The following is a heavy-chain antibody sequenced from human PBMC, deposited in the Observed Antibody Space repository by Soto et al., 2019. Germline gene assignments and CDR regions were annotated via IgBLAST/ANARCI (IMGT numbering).Heavy chain of an antibody. CDR3: AQGATYCSGGSCYSLAYLFDY. CDR1: GFTFSSYG. CDR2: ISYDGSNK. Sequence: QVQLVESGGGVVQPGRSLRLSCAASGFTFSSYGMHWVRQAPGKGLEWVAVISYDGSNKYYADSVKGRFTISRDNSKNTLYLQMNSLRAEDTAVYYCAQGATYCSGGSCYSLAYLFDYWGQGTLVTVSS. V-gene: IGHV3-30*03. J-gene: IGHJ4*02. D-gene: IGHD2-15*01.